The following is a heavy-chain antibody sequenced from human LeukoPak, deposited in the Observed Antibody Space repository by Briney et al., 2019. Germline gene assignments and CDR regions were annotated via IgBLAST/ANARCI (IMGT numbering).Heavy chain of an antibody. D-gene: IGHD5-18*01. V-gene: IGHV4-39*07. J-gene: IGHJ4*02. CDR3: ARDYQGGYGDKTVDY. CDR1: GGSISSSSYH. Sequence: SETLSLTCTVSGGSISSSSYHWGWIRQPPGKGLEWIGSIYYSGSTYYNPSLKSRVTISVDTSKNQFSLKLSSVTAADTAVYYCARDYQGGYGDKTVDYWGQGTLVTVSS. CDR2: IYYSGST.